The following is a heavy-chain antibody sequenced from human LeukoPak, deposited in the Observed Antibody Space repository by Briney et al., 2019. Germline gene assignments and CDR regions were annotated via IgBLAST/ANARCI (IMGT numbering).Heavy chain of an antibody. Sequence: GGSLRLSCAASGFTFSDFWMSWVRQAPGKGLEWVANINQDGSAKYYVDSLKGRFTISRDNAKNSLYLQVNSLRAEDTAVYYCARDKIVGPTLLDYWGQGTLITVFS. D-gene: IGHD1-26*01. V-gene: IGHV3-7*01. CDR2: INQDGSAK. CDR1: GFTFSDFW. CDR3: ARDKIVGPTLLDY. J-gene: IGHJ4*02.